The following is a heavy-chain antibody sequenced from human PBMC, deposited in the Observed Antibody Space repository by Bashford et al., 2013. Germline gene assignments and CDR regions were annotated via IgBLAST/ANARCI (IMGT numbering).Heavy chain of an antibody. V-gene: IGHV1-69*13. CDR3: ARTLRDVTGDSSYYGMDV. D-gene: IGHD5-24*01. Sequence: VASVKVSCKASGDTFIYDSLSWVRQAPGQGLEWMGGIIPSSGRTNYAQRFQGRLTITADESTTTAYMELTSLRPDDTAVFYCARTLRDVTGDSSYYGMDVWGQGTTVTVSS. CDR2: IIPSSGRT. CDR1: GDTFIYDS. J-gene: IGHJ6*02.